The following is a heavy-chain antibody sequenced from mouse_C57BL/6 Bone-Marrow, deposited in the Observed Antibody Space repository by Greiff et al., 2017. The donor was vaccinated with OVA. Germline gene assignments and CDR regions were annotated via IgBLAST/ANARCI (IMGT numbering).Heavy chain of an antibody. Sequence: QVQLKQPGAELVRPGSSVKLSCKASGYTFTSYWMDWVKQRPGQGLEWIGNIYPSDSETHYNQKFKDKATLTVDKSSSTAYMQLSSLTSEDSAVYYCASYEDYAMDYWGQGTSVTVSS. CDR2: IYPSDSET. D-gene: IGHD2-12*01. V-gene: IGHV1-61*01. CDR3: ASYEDYAMDY. J-gene: IGHJ4*01. CDR1: GYTFTSYW.